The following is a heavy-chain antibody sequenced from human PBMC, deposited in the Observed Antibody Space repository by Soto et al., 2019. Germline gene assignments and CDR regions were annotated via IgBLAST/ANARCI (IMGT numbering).Heavy chain of an antibody. CDR3: ARPSSVAVADDASDI. D-gene: IGHD6-19*01. Sequence: PSETLSLTCTVSGGSISSYYWSWIRQPPGKGLEWIGYIYYSGSTNYNPSLKSRVTISVDTSKNQFSLKLSSVTAADTAVYYCARPSSVAVADDASDIWGQGTMVTVSS. J-gene: IGHJ3*02. V-gene: IGHV4-59*01. CDR2: IYYSGST. CDR1: GGSISSYY.